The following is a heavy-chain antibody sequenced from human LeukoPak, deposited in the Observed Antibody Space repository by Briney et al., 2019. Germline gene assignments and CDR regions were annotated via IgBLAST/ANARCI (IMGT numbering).Heavy chain of an antibody. Sequence: NTGGSLRLSCAASGFTFNDYYMSWIRQAPGKGLECISYISSSGTPIYYADSVKGRFIISRDNAKNSLYLQMNSLRAEDTAVYYCARDGGWTFDYWGQGTLVTVSS. CDR1: GFTFNDYY. CDR2: ISSSGTPI. D-gene: IGHD6-19*01. V-gene: IGHV3-11*01. CDR3: ARDGGWTFDY. J-gene: IGHJ4*02.